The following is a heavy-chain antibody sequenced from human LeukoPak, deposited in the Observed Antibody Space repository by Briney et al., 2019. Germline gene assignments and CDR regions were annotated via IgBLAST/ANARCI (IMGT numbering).Heavy chain of an antibody. J-gene: IGHJ6*02. V-gene: IGHV1-18*01. CDR3: ARLDFGSQLYGMDV. Sequence: ASVKVSCKASGYTFTSYGISWERQAPGQGLEWMGWISAYNGNTNYAQKLQGRATMTTDTSTSTAYMELRSLRSDDTAVYYCARLDFGSQLYGMDVWGQGTTVTVSS. CDR1: GYTFTSYG. D-gene: IGHD2-2*01. CDR2: ISAYNGNT.